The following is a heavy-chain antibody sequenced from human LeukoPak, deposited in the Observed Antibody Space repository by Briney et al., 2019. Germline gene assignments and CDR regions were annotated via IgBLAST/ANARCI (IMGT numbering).Heavy chain of an antibody. D-gene: IGHD2-2*01. J-gene: IGHJ6*02. Sequence: GRSLRLSCAASGFTFSNYAIHWVRQAPGKGLEWVAVISYDGSNKYYADSVNGRLTISRDNSKNTLYLQMNSLRAEDTAVYYCARVRAGYCTSTSCYTGMDVWGQGTTVTVSS. CDR1: GFTFSNYA. CDR3: ARVRAGYCTSTSCYTGMDV. CDR2: ISYDGSNK. V-gene: IGHV3-30-3*01.